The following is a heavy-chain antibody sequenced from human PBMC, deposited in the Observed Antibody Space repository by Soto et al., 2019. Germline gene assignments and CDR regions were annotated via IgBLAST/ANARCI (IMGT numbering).Heavy chain of an antibody. D-gene: IGHD3-22*01. V-gene: IGHV1-69*06. CDR2: TVPTVDTS. CDR1: GATFSSYA. J-gene: IGHJ4*02. Sequence: GASVKVSCKTSGATFSSYAITWVRHAPGQGLEWMGGTVPTVDTSTYAQKFQGRVTITADKFTNTVYMELSSLKSDDTAIYYCARDRLRGYDSSGFYSWGQGTMVTVSS. CDR3: ARDRLRGYDSSGFYS.